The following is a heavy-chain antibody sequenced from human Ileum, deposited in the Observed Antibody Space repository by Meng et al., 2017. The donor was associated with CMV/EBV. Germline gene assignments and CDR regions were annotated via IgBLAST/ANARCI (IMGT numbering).Heavy chain of an antibody. D-gene: IGHD4-23*01. CDR1: GYTFTNYD. CDR2: LNPNTGGT. V-gene: IGHV1-2*02. CDR3: ARPAGNHDFDS. Sequence: ASVKVSCKASGYTFTNYDINWVRQAPGQGLEWMGWLNPNTGGTNFAQKFRGRVTMTRDTSISTAYMELSSLRSDDTAVYYCARPAGNHDFDSWGQGTLVTVSS. J-gene: IGHJ4*01.